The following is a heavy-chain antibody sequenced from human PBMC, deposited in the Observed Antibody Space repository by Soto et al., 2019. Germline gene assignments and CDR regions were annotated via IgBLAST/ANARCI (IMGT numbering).Heavy chain of an antibody. Sequence: GGSLRLSCAASGFTFSSYWMSWVRQAPGKGLEWVANIKQDGSEKYYVDSVKGRFTISRDNAKNSLYLQMNSLRAEDTAVYYCARDRCSSTSCPNWFDPWGQGTLVTVS. CDR3: ARDRCSSTSCPNWFDP. V-gene: IGHV3-7*05. CDR2: IKQDGSEK. D-gene: IGHD2-2*01. CDR1: GFTFSSYW. J-gene: IGHJ5*02.